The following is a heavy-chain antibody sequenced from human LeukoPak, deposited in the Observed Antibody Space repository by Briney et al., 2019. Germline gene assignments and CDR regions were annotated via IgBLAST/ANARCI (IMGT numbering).Heavy chain of an antibody. V-gene: IGHV1-2*02. Sequence: GASVKVSCKASGYTLTAYYMHWVRQAPGQGLEWMRWINPNSGGTNYAQKFQGRVTMTRDTSISTAYMELSRLRSDDTAVYYCAREDYGDYGWFDPWGQGTLVTVSS. D-gene: IGHD4-17*01. CDR2: INPNSGGT. CDR1: GYTLTAYY. J-gene: IGHJ5*02. CDR3: AREDYGDYGWFDP.